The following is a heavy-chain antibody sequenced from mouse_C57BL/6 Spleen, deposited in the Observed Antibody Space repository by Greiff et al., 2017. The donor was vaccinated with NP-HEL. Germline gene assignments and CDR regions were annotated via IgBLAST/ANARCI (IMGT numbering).Heavy chain of an antibody. CDR2: INYDGSST. D-gene: IGHD2-4*01. CDR1: GFTFSDYY. CDR3: AREGEMITTRGRYFDY. Sequence: EVKLMESEGGLVQPGSSMKLSCTASGFTFSDYYMAWVRQVPEKGLEWVANINYDGSSTYYLDSLKSRFIISRDNAKNILYLQMSSLKSEDTATYYCAREGEMITTRGRYFDYWGQGTTLTVSS. V-gene: IGHV5-16*01. J-gene: IGHJ2*01.